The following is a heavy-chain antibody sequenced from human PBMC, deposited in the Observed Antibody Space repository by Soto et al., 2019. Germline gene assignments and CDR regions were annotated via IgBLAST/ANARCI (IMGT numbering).Heavy chain of an antibody. J-gene: IGHJ4*02. V-gene: IGHV1-18*04. Sequence: AASVKVSCKAYDFSFTSHGISWVLQAPGQGLEWMGWISLYNGNTNYAQQFQGRVTMTTDTSTSTAYMELRSLRSDDTAMYFCAIYHLELFRFDYWGQGTLVTVSS. CDR3: AIYHLELFRFDY. CDR1: DFSFTSHG. CDR2: ISLYNGNT. D-gene: IGHD2-2*01.